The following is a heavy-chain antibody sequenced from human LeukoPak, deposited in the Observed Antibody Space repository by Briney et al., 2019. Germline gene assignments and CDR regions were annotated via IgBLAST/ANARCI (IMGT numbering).Heavy chain of an antibody. V-gene: IGHV4-34*01. CDR3: ARGLYYYGSGSYFDY. J-gene: IGHJ4*02. Sequence: SETLSLTCAVYGGSFSGYYWSWIRQPPGKGLEWIGEINHSGSTNYNPSLKSRVTISVDTSKNQFSLELSSVTAADTAVYYCARGLYYYGSGSYFDYWGQGTLVTVSS. D-gene: IGHD3-10*01. CDR1: GGSFSGYY. CDR2: INHSGST.